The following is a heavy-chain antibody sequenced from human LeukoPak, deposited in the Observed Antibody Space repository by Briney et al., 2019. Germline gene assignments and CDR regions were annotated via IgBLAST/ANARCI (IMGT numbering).Heavy chain of an antibody. CDR3: AGGLGSSGYYVLDY. Sequence: SETLSLTCAVSGGSFSGYYWSLIRQPPGKGLEWIGEINHSGSTNYNPSLKSRVTISVDTSKNQFSLKLSSVTAADTAVYYCAGGLGSSGYYVLDYWGQGTLVTVSS. V-gene: IGHV4-34*01. J-gene: IGHJ4*02. CDR1: GGSFSGYY. CDR2: INHSGST. D-gene: IGHD3-22*01.